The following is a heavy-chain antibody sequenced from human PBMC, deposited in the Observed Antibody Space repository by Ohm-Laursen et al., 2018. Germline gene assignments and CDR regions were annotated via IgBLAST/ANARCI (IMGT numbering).Heavy chain of an antibody. CDR2: ISGSGDKT. V-gene: IGHV3-23*01. Sequence: SLRLSCAASGVTFSSYAMSWVRQAPGKGLEWVSVISGSGDKTYYADFVKGRFTISRDNSKNTLYVQMNSLRAEDTAVYYCAKHSVTVADHYFDYWGQGTLVTVSS. J-gene: IGHJ4*02. CDR1: GVTFSSYA. D-gene: IGHD2-15*01. CDR3: AKHSVTVADHYFDY.